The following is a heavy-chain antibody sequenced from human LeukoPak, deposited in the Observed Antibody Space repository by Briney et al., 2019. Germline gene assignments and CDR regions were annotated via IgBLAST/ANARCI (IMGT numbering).Heavy chain of an antibody. Sequence: GGSLRLSCAASGFTFSNYFMHWVRQAPGKGLEWMADIPSDGSHTFYVESVKGRFTISRDNSKNTLYLQMNSLGPEDTAVYFCARERQDTVIHSGAFDIWGQGTMVTVSS. V-gene: IGHV3-30-3*01. D-gene: IGHD2-21*02. J-gene: IGHJ3*02. CDR3: ARERQDTVIHSGAFDI. CDR2: IPSDGSHT. CDR1: GFTFSNYF.